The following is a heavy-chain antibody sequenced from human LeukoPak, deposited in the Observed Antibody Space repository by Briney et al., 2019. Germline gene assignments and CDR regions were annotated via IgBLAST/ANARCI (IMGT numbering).Heavy chain of an antibody. V-gene: IGHV1-8*01. CDR1: GYTFTSYD. Sequence: GASVKLSCKASGYTFTSYDINWVRQATGQGLEWMGWMNPNSGNTGYAQKFQGRVTMTRNTSISTAYMELSSLRSEDTAVYYCAREKYSYGYNWFDPWGQGTLVTVSS. J-gene: IGHJ5*02. CDR3: AREKYSYGYNWFDP. D-gene: IGHD5-18*01. CDR2: MNPNSGNT.